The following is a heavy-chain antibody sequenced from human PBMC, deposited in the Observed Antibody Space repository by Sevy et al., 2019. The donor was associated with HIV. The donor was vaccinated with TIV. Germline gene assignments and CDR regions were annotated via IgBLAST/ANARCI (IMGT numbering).Heavy chain of an antibody. Sequence: GGSLRLSCAASGFTFSSYGTHWVRQAPGKGLEWVAIISYDGSNKYYAHSVKGRFTISRDNSRNTMYLQMNSLRGEDTAIYYCAKDEVGATNYYYYGMDVWGQGTTVTVSS. D-gene: IGHD1-26*01. V-gene: IGHV3-30*18. CDR2: ISYDGSNK. CDR3: AKDEVGATNYYYYGMDV. CDR1: GFTFSSYG. J-gene: IGHJ6*02.